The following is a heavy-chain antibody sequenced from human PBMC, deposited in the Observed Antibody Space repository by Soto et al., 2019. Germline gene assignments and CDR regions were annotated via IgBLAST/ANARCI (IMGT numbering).Heavy chain of an antibody. CDR3: EGWRVAERGYPDGMDV. D-gene: IGHD5-12*01. V-gene: IGHV4-4*07. Sequence: QVQLQESGPGLVKPSETLSLTSTVSGGSISSYYWSWIRQPAGKGLEWIGRIYTTGSTTYNPTLNSRVTMTIDTSKNQFSLKLSCVTAADSAVYYCEGWRVAERGYPDGMDVWGQGTTVTVSS. CDR2: IYTTGST. J-gene: IGHJ6*02. CDR1: GGSISSYY.